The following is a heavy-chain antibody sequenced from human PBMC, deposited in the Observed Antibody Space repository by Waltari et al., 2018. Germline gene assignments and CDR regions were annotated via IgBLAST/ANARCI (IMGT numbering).Heavy chain of an antibody. D-gene: IGHD6-19*01. CDR2: ISPILGIA. CDR1: GGTFSSYA. V-gene: IGHV1-69*04. Sequence: QVQLVQSGAEVKKPGSSVKVSCKASGGTFSSYAISWVRQATGQGLEWMGGISPILGIANYALKFQGRVTITADESTSTAYMELSSLRSEYTAVYYCAKTPIAVAGTGYYYYYMDVWGKGTTVTVSS. J-gene: IGHJ6*03. CDR3: AKTPIAVAGTGYYYYYMDV.